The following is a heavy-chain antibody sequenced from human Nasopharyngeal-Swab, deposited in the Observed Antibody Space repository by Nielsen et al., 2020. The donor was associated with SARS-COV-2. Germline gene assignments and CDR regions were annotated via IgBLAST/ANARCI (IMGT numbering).Heavy chain of an antibody. CDR2: IYYSGST. J-gene: IGHJ6*03. Sequence: SDTLSLTCTFSVVSISRCDYYWSWIRQPPGKGLEWIGYIYYSGSTYYNPSLKSRVTISVDTSKNQFSLKLSSVTAADTAVYYCARVPKLPNLNYYYYYMDVWGKGTTVTVSS. CDR3: ARVPKLPNLNYYYYYMDV. V-gene: IGHV4-30-4*02. D-gene: IGHD1-7*01. CDR1: VVSISRCDYY.